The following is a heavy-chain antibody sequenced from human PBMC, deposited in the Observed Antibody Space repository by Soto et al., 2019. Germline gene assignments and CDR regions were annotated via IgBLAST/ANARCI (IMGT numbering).Heavy chain of an antibody. J-gene: IGHJ6*02. Sequence: ASVNVSCKASGYTFTSYGISWVRQAPGQGLEWMGWISAYNGNTNYAQKLQGRVTMTTDTSTSTAYMELRSLRSDDTAVYYCARDYCSSTSCTNWGYYYGMDVWGQGTTVTVSS. CDR3: ARDYCSSTSCTNWGYYYGMDV. D-gene: IGHD2-2*01. CDR2: ISAYNGNT. V-gene: IGHV1-18*01. CDR1: GYTFTSYG.